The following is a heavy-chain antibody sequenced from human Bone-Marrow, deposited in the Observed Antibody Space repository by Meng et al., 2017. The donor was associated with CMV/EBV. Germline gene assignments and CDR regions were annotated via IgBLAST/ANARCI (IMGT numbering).Heavy chain of an antibody. V-gene: IGHV1-8*01. Sequence: ASVKVSCKASGYTFTSYDINWVRQATGQGLEWMGWMNPNSGNTGYAQKFQGRVTITADKSTSTAYMELSSLRSEDTAMYYCARQGCSSTSCHTVDYWGQGTLVTVSS. D-gene: IGHD2-2*02. CDR2: MNPNSGNT. CDR3: ARQGCSSTSCHTVDY. CDR1: GYTFTSYD. J-gene: IGHJ4*02.